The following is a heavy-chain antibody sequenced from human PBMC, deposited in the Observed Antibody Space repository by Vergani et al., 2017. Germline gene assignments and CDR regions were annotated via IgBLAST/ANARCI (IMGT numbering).Heavy chain of an antibody. CDR2: IYWNDDK. CDR3: AHSGRFGYFIDY. CDR1: GFSLSTSGVG. Sequence: QITLKESGPTLVKPTQTLTLTCTFSGFSLSTSGVGVGWIRQPPGKALEWLALIYWNDDKRYSPSLKSRLTITKDTSKNQVVLTMTKMDPVDTATYYCAHSGRFGYFIDYWGQGTLVTVSS. J-gene: IGHJ4*02. V-gene: IGHV2-5*01. D-gene: IGHD6-25*01.